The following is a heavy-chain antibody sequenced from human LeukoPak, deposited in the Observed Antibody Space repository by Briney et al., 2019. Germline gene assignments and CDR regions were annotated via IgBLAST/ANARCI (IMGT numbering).Heavy chain of an antibody. J-gene: IGHJ4*02. CDR1: GFTFSSYS. Sequence: GGSLRLSCAASGFTFSSYSMHWVRQAPGKGLEWVAVISYDGSNMYFADSVKGRFTISRDNSKNTLYLQMNSLRAEDTAVYYCARDLSRSPAVTGTGFDSWGQGTLVTVSS. D-gene: IGHD6-19*01. V-gene: IGHV3-30*04. CDR3: ARDLSRSPAVTGTGFDS. CDR2: ISYDGSNM.